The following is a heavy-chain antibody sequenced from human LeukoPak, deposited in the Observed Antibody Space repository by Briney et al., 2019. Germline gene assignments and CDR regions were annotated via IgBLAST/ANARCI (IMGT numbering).Heavy chain of an antibody. J-gene: IGHJ5*01. Sequence: SGTLSLTCSISGGAITSHYWTWIRQPPGKGLEWIGHFYNSGGAKYNSSLKSRVAISVDTSKNQFFLSLSSLAAADTAVYYCARSRDAYNFYWFDSWGQGTRVTVSS. V-gene: IGHV4-4*07. CDR2: FYNSGGA. D-gene: IGHD5-24*01. CDR1: GGAITSHY. CDR3: ARSRDAYNFYWFDS.